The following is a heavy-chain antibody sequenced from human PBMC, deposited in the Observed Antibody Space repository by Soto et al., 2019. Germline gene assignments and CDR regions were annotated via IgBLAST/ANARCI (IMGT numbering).Heavy chain of an antibody. J-gene: IGHJ5*02. CDR1: GYSFTSYW. D-gene: IGHD3-22*01. CDR2: IYPGDSDT. V-gene: IGHV5-51*01. CDR3: ARLGSSGQHWFDP. Sequence: PGESLKISCKGSGYSFTSYWIVWVRQMPGKGLEWMGIIYPGDSDTRYSPSFQGQVTISADKSITTAYLQWSTLKASDTAMYYCARLGSSGQHWFDPWGQGTLVTVSS.